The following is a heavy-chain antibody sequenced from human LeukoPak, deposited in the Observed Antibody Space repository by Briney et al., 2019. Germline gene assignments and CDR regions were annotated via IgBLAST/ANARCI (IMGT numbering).Heavy chain of an antibody. CDR3: ARDLKMATTRSAFDY. CDR2: ISYDGSNK. D-gene: IGHD5-24*01. V-gene: IGHV3-30-3*01. Sequence: PGRSLRLSCAASGFTFSSYAMHWVRQAPGKGLEWVAVISYDGSNKYYADSVKGRFTISRDNSKNTLYLQMNSLRAEDTAVYYCARDLKMATTRSAFDYWGQGTLVTVSS. CDR1: GFTFSSYA. J-gene: IGHJ4*02.